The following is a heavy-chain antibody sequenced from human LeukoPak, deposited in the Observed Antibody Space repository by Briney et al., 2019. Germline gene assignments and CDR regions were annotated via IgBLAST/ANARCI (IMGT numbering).Heavy chain of an antibody. CDR1: GYTFTSYG. CDR3: ARMYYYDSSGPFDY. V-gene: IGHV1-18*01. J-gene: IGHJ4*02. D-gene: IGHD3-22*01. CDR2: ISAYNGNT. Sequence: ASVKVSCKASGYTFTSYGISWVRQAPGQGLECMGWISAYNGNTNYAQKLQGRVTMTTDTSTSTAYMELRSLRSDDTAVYYCARMYYYDSSGPFDYWGQGTLVTVSS.